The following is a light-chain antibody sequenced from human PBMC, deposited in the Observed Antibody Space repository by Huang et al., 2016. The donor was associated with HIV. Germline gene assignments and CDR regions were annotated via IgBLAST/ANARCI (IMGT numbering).Light chain of an antibody. CDR3: MQSIEPAT. Sequence: VMTQTPLSLTVSPGQPASISCKSSQSLLYSDGKTSVCWYLQKAGQSPQLLIYEVSNRFSGVPDRVNGSGSGTYFTLTISRVEAEDVGVYYCMQSIEPATFGQGTKVEIK. V-gene: IGKV2D-29*02. CDR2: EVS. J-gene: IGKJ1*01. CDR1: QSLLYSDGKTS.